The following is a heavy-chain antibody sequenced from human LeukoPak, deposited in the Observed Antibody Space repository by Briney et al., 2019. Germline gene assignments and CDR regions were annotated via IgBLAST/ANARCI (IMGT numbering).Heavy chain of an antibody. J-gene: IGHJ4*02. V-gene: IGHV1-46*01. Sequence: ASVKVSCKASGYTFTSYYMHWVRQAPGQGLEWMGMINPSGGSTSYAQKFQGRVTMTRDMSTSTVYMELSSLRSEDTAVYYCARDRYGSAAGTGFDYWGQGTLVTVSS. D-gene: IGHD6-13*01. CDR1: GYTFTSYY. CDR3: ARDRYGSAAGTGFDY. CDR2: INPSGGST.